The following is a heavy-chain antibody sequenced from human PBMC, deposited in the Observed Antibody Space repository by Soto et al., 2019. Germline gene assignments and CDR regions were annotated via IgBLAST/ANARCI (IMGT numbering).Heavy chain of an antibody. CDR1: GGSVSSGSYY. CDR3: ARGVGGYDRTTLFDY. D-gene: IGHD5-12*01. J-gene: IGHJ4*02. CDR2: IYYSGST. V-gene: IGHV4-61*01. Sequence: QVQLQESGPGLVKPSETLSLTCTVSGGSVSSGSYYWSWIRQPPGKGLEWIGYIYYSGSTNYNPSLKSLVTISVDTSKNQFSLKLSSVTAADTAVYYCARGVGGYDRTTLFDYWGQGTLVTVSS.